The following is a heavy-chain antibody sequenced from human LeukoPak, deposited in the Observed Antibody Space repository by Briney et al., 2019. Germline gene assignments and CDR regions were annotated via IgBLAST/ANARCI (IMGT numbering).Heavy chain of an antibody. V-gene: IGHV4-4*09. Sequence: SETLSLTCTVSGGSIRSYYWSWIRQPSGKGLEWIGYIYTSGSTNYNPSLKSRVTISVDTSKNQFSLKLNSVTAADAAVYYCARHYSGWSQFDYWGQGTLVTVSS. CDR3: ARHYSGWSQFDY. CDR2: IYTSGST. D-gene: IGHD6-19*01. J-gene: IGHJ4*02. CDR1: GGSIRSYY.